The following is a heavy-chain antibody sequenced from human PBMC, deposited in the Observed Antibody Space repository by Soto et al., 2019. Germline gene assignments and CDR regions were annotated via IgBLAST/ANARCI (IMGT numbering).Heavy chain of an antibody. V-gene: IGHV3-23*01. J-gene: IGHJ6*02. CDR1: GFPFSSYA. CDR3: AKGHSDYQGDYNYYGMDV. D-gene: IGHD6-25*01. Sequence: XESLSLFCAASGFPFSSYAISWVRQAPGRGLEWVAASTGAGGGTYNLEAVKGRFTVSRDNSKKTVYLQLDGLRAEDTAVYYCAKGHSDYQGDYNYYGMDVWGQGTTVTVSS. CDR2: STGAGGGT.